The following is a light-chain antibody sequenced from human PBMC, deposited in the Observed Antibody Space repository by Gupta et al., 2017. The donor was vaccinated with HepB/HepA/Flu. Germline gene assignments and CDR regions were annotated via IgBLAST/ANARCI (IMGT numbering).Light chain of an antibody. J-gene: IGLJ1*01. CDR2: EVS. V-gene: IGLV2-18*02. CDR3: SAYTTSNTYV. CDR1: SSDVGSYNL. Sequence: QSALTQPPSVSGSPGQSVTISCTGPSSDVGSYNLVAWDHHPPAAPHKLMISEVSNRPAGVPACFSASKSVNTAALTISGREEEDDADYYSSAYTTSNTYVFGTGTKVTVL.